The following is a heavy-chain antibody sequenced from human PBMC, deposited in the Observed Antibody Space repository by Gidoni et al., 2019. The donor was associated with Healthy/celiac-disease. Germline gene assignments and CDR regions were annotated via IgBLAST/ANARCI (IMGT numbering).Heavy chain of an antibody. Sequence: QVQLVQSGAEVKKPGASVKVSCTASGYTFPSYDINWVRQATGHGLEWMGWMNPNSGNTGYAQKFQGRVTMTRNTSISTAYMELSSLRSEDTAVYYCARDIVYGYYYYGMDVWGQGTTVTVSS. V-gene: IGHV1-8*01. D-gene: IGHD2-21*01. CDR1: GYTFPSYD. CDR3: ARDIVYGYYYYGMDV. J-gene: IGHJ6*02. CDR2: MNPNSGNT.